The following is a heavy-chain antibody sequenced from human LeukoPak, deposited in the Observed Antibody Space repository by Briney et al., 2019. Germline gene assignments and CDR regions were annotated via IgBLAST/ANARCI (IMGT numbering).Heavy chain of an antibody. J-gene: IGHJ4*02. V-gene: IGHV3-21*04. Sequence: GGSLRLSCAASGFSISSSAMNWVRQAPGKGLEWVSSINNVASHIYYAGSVRGRFTIPRDNAKNSVYLQMNSLRAEDTALYYCAKDMVRYSSGLMTGYYFDYWGQGTLVTVSS. CDR1: GFSISSSA. D-gene: IGHD6-19*01. CDR3: AKDMVRYSSGLMTGYYFDY. CDR2: INNVASHI.